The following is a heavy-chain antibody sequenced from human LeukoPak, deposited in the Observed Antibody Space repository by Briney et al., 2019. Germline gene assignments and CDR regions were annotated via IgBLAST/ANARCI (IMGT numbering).Heavy chain of an antibody. CDR2: IYYSGST. Sequence: SETLSLTCTVSGGSISSGGYYWSWIRQHPGKGLEWIGYIYYSGSTYYNPSLKSRVTISVDTSKNQFSLKLSSVTAADTAVYYCARNTMATITNVNWYFDLWGRGTLVTVSS. D-gene: IGHD5-24*01. CDR3: ARNTMATITNVNWYFDL. V-gene: IGHV4-31*03. J-gene: IGHJ2*01. CDR1: GGSISSGGYY.